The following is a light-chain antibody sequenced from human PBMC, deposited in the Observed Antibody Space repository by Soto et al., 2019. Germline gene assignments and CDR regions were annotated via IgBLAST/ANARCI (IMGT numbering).Light chain of an antibody. CDR1: SSDVGSYNL. Sequence: QSVLTQPASVSGSPGQSITISCTGTSSDVGSYNLVSWYQQHPGKAPKLMIYEGSKRPSGVSNRFSGSKSGNTASLPNSGLQAEDEADYYCCSYAGSSIVVFGGGTKLTVL. J-gene: IGLJ2*01. CDR2: EGS. V-gene: IGLV2-23*01. CDR3: CSYAGSSIVV.